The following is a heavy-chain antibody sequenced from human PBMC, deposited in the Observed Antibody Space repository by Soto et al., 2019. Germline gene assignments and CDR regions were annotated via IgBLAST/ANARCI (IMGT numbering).Heavy chain of an antibody. CDR1: GFTFNDYA. Sequence: GGSLRLSCAASGFTFNDYAIHCVRQAPGMGPEWVAVISYDGTNKYYGDSVKGRFTISRDNSKNTLYLQMNSLRAEDTAVYYCARELDIVLMVYSIPHGLDVWGQGTTVTVSS. D-gene: IGHD2-8*01. V-gene: IGHV3-30-3*01. CDR3: ARELDIVLMVYSIPHGLDV. J-gene: IGHJ6*02. CDR2: ISYDGTNK.